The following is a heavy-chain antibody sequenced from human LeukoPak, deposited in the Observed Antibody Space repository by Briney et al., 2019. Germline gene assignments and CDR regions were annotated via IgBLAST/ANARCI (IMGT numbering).Heavy chain of an antibody. CDR1: GYTFSSYG. CDR2: ISVYNGNT. Sequence: ASVKVSCKASGYTFSSYGISWVRQAPGQGREWMGWISVYNGNTNYAQKVQGRVTMTTDTSTSTVYMELGSLRSDDTAVYYCARAGGVMVLDWYFDYWGQGTLVTVSS. CDR3: ARAGGVMVLDWYFDY. V-gene: IGHV1-18*01. D-gene: IGHD3-16*02. J-gene: IGHJ4*02.